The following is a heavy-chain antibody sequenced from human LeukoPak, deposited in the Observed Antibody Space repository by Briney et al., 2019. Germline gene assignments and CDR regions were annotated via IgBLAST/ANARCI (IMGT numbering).Heavy chain of an antibody. V-gene: IGHV3-48*03. CDR1: GFTFSSYE. J-gene: IGHJ3*02. CDR3: ARATGTFDFWSGYGNDAFDI. Sequence: GGSLRLSCAASGFTFSSYEMNWVRQAPGKGLEWVSYISSSGSTIYYADSVKGRFTISRDNAKNSLYLQMNSLRAEDTALYYCARATGTFDFWSGYGNDAFDIWGQGTMVTVSS. D-gene: IGHD3-3*01. CDR2: ISSSGSTI.